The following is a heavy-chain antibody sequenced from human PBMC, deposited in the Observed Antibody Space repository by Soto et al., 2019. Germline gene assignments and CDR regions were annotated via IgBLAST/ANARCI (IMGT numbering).Heavy chain of an antibody. CDR2: MNPNSGNT. V-gene: IGHV1-8*01. CDR3: ARFRADYYYYYMDV. J-gene: IGHJ6*03. CDR1: GYTFTSYD. Sequence: ASVKVSFKASGYTFTSYDINWVRQATGQGLEWMGWMNPNSGNTGYAQKFQGRVTMTRNTSISTAYMELSSLRSEDTAVYYCARFRADYYYYYMDVWGKGTTVTVSS.